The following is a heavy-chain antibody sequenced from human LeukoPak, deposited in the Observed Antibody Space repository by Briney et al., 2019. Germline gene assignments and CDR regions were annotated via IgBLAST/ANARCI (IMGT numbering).Heavy chain of an antibody. V-gene: IGHV4-59*08. D-gene: IGHD3-9*01. CDR3: ARLSNPRYSLLDY. CDR1: GGSISSYY. J-gene: IGHJ4*02. CDR2: IYYSGST. Sequence: PSETLSLTCTVSGGSISSYYWSWVRQPPGKGLEWIGYIYYSGSTNYNPSLKSRVTISVDTSKNQFSLKLSSVTAADTAVYYCARLSNPRYSLLDYWGQGTLVTVSS.